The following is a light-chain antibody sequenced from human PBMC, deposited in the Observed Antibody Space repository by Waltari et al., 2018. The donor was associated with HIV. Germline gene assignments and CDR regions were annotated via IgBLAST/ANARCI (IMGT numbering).Light chain of an antibody. Sequence: QSALNQPASVSGLPGQSITISCTGTSSDVGGYNYVSWYQQHPGKAPKLTIYDVNNRPSGVSNRFSGSKSGNTATLTVSGLQAEDEADYYCSSYTSSSILLVFGGGTKLTVL. CDR3: SSYTSSSILLV. J-gene: IGLJ3*02. CDR1: SSDVGGYNY. CDR2: DVN. V-gene: IGLV2-14*03.